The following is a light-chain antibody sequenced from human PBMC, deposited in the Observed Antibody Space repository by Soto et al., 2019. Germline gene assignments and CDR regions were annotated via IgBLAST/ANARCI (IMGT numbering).Light chain of an antibody. J-gene: IGKJ1*01. CDR2: DAS. CDR3: QQYGSSPQA. Sequence: EIVLTQSPATLSLSPGERATLSCRASQGVDSFFAWYQQKPGQAPRLLIYDASSRATGIPDRFSGSGSGTDFTLTISRLEPEDFAVYYCQQYGSSPQAFGQGTKVDNK. CDR1: QGVDSF. V-gene: IGKV3-20*01.